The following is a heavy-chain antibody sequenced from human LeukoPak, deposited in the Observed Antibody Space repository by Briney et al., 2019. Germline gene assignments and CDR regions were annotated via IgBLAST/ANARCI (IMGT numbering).Heavy chain of an antibody. V-gene: IGHV3-7*03. CDR1: RFTFSSYW. Sequence: GGSLRLSCAASRFTFSSYWMSWVRQAPGEGLEWVAKINQDGTEKAYVDSVRGRFTISRDNAKNSLFPQMNSLRAEDTAVYYCARGDDSGYYDYFDYWGQGALVTVSS. D-gene: IGHD3-22*01. CDR2: INQDGTEK. J-gene: IGHJ4*02. CDR3: ARGDDSGYYDYFDY.